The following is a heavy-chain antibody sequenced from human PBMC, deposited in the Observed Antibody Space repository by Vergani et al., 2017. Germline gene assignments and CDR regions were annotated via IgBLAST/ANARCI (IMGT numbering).Heavy chain of an antibody. V-gene: IGHV3-48*04. D-gene: IGHD2-15*01. J-gene: IGHJ4*02. CDR1: GFTFSSYA. CDR3: ARAEDLAAFDY. CDR2: ISSSSSYT. Sequence: EVQLLESGGGLVQPGGSLRLSCAASGFTFSSYAMSWVRQAPGKGLEWVSYISSSSSYTNYADSVKGRFTISRDNAKNSLYLQMNSLRAEDTAVYYCARAEDLAAFDYWGQGTLVTVSS.